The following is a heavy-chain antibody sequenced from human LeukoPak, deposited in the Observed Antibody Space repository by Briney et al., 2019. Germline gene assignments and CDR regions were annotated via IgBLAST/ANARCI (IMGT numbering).Heavy chain of an antibody. J-gene: IGHJ4*02. Sequence: SETLSLTCTVSGVSISGYFWSCLRQPPGQGLEFIGYIYYTGTTLYNPSLKSRVTISVDTSKNQFSLTLSSVTAADTAVYYCARGGSPMVTYYFDDWSQGSLVTV. CDR1: GVSISGYF. D-gene: IGHD5-18*01. V-gene: IGHV4-59*01. CDR2: IYYTGTT. CDR3: ARGGSPMVTYYFDD.